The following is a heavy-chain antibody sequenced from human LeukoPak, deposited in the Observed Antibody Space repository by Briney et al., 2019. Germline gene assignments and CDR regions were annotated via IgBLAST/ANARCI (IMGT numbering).Heavy chain of an antibody. CDR1: GGSISSGDYY. J-gene: IGHJ5*02. D-gene: IGHD2-2*01. Sequence: ASETLSLTCTVSGGSISSGDYYWSWIRQLPGKGLEWIGYIYYSGSTYYNPSLKSRVTISVDTSKNQFSLKLSSVTAADTAVYYCARGGYCSSTSCLPALWFDPWGQGTLVTVSS. CDR3: ARGGYCSSTSCLPALWFDP. CDR2: IYYSGST. V-gene: IGHV4-30-4*01.